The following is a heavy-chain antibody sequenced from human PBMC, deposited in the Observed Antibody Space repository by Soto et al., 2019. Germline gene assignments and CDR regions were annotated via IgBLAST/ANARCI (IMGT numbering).Heavy chain of an antibody. J-gene: IGHJ4*02. Sequence: EVQLVESGGGLVQPGGSLRLSCAVSGFTLSDYYMEWVRQAPGQGLEWIGLTRNKANRYTTEYAASVKGRFTISRDDSKNSLYMQMSSLKTDDTALYYCSRSRPGVTHDSWGQGTLVTVSS. CDR2: TRNKANRYTT. CDR1: GFTLSDYY. V-gene: IGHV3-72*01. D-gene: IGHD3-10*01. CDR3: SRSRPGVTHDS.